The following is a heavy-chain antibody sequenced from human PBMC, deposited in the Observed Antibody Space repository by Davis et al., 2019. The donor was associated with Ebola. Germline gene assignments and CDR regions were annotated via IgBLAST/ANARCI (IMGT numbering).Heavy chain of an antibody. CDR3: TRVTIGVSVDY. V-gene: IGHV3-7*04. J-gene: IGHJ4*02. Sequence: GGSLRLSCAASGFTFSSSWMSWVRQAPGKGLEWVANIKPDGSEKYYLDSVKGRFTISRDNAKNALFLQMNRLRGEDTAVYYCTRVTIGVSVDYWGRGKLVTVSS. CDR2: IKPDGSEK. CDR1: GFTFSSSW. D-gene: IGHD2-8*01.